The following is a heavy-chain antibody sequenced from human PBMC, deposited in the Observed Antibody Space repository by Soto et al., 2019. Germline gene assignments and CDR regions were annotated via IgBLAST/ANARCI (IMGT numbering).Heavy chain of an antibody. CDR2: ISWNSGSI. D-gene: IGHD4-17*01. CDR3: AEDGSDYGDYGELDY. J-gene: IGHJ4*02. CDR1: GFTFDDYA. Sequence: GGSLRLSCAASGFTFDDYAMHWVRQAPGKGLEWVSGISWNSGSIGYADSVKGRFTISRDNAKNSLYLQMNSLRAEDTALYYCAEDGSDYGDYGELDYWGQGTLVTVSS. V-gene: IGHV3-9*01.